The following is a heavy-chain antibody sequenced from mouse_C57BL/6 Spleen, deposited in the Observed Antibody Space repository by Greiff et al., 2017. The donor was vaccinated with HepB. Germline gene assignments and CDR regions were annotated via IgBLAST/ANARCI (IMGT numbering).Heavy chain of an antibody. D-gene: IGHD4-1*01. J-gene: IGHJ2*01. Sequence: QVQLQQSGAELVKPGASVKLSCKASGYTLTSYWMHWVKQRPGRGLEWIGRIDPNSGGTKYNEKFKSKATLTVDKPSSTAYMQLSSLTSEDSAVYYCARRRNGNPYYFDYWGQGTTLTVSS. V-gene: IGHV1-72*01. CDR1: GYTLTSYW. CDR3: ARRRNGNPYYFDY. CDR2: IDPNSGGT.